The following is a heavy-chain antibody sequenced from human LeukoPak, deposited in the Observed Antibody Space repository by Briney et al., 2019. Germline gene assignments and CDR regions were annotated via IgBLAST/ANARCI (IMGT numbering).Heavy chain of an antibody. CDR2: VNLQGGT. D-gene: IGHD3-16*02. CDR3: AREGGSYRPLDY. CDR1: GGSITQTNY. Sequence: PSETLSLTCDVSGGSITQTNYWTWVRPPPGKGLEWIGEVNLQGGTNYNPSLLRRVAISVDTSANHVSLQITSVTVADTAVYYCAREGGSYRPLDYSGQATLLTVSS. J-gene: IGHJ4*02. V-gene: IGHV4-4*02.